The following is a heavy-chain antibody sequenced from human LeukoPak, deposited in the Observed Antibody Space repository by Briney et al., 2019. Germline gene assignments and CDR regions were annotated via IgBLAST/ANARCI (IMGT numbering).Heavy chain of an antibody. Sequence: PSETLSLTCADYGVSFSGYYWSWIRQPPGKGLEWIGEINHSGSTNYNLSLKSRGTISVETCKNQFSLKLGSVTAVDTAVYYCARVSSYGSSILTITDYFDYWGQGHLVTVSS. D-gene: IGHD2-2*01. J-gene: IGHJ4*02. V-gene: IGHV4-34*01. CDR1: GVSFSGYY. CDR3: ARVSSYGSSILTITDYFDY. CDR2: INHSGST.